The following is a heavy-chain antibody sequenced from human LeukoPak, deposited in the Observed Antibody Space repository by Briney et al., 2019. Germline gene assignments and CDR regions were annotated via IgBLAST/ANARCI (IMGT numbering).Heavy chain of an antibody. CDR1: GYTFIGYY. Sequence: ASVKVSCKASGYTFIGYYLHWVRQAPGQGLEWMGWINPHNGDTNYAQRFQGRVTMTRDTSITTAYMELSRLKSDDTAVYYCATVRDIVVGGGPYYFDYWGQGTLVTVSS. D-gene: IGHD2-15*01. V-gene: IGHV1-2*02. J-gene: IGHJ4*02. CDR2: INPHNGDT. CDR3: ATVRDIVVGGGPYYFDY.